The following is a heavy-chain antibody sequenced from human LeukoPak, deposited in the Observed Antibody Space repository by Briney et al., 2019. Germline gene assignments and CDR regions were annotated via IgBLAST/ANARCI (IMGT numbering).Heavy chain of an antibody. Sequence: PGGSLRLSCAASGFTFSSYWMSWVRQAPGKGLEWVANIKQDGSEKYYVDSVKGRFTISRDNAKNSLYLQMNSLRAEDTAVYYCARGRDLGCWYFDLWGRGTLVTVSS. CDR2: IKQDGSEK. J-gene: IGHJ2*01. V-gene: IGHV3-7*04. CDR3: ARGRDLGCWYFDL. CDR1: GFTFSSYW. D-gene: IGHD2-21*02.